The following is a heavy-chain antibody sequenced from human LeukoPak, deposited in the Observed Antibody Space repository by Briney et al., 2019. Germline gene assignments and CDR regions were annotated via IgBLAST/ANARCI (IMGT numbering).Heavy chain of an antibody. D-gene: IGHD4-17*01. J-gene: IGHJ5*02. CDR3: ARVEDYGDYVDRRFDP. CDR2: ISGSGGST. CDR1: GFSFDDYG. V-gene: IGHV3-23*01. Sequence: GRSLRLSCAASGFSFDDYGMSWVRQAPGKGLEWVSAISGSGGSTYYADSVKGRFTISRDNSKNTLYLQMNSLRAEDTAVYYCARVEDYGDYVDRRFDPWGQGTLVTVSS.